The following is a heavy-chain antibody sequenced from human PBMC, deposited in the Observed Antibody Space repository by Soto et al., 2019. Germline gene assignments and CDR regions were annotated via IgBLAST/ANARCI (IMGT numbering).Heavy chain of an antibody. V-gene: IGHV4-30-4*01. J-gene: IGHJ6*02. CDR3: ARGGLLVWEYYYYGMDV. Sequence: SETLSLTCTVSGGSISSGDYYWSWIRQPPGKGLEWIGYIYYSGSTYYNPSLKSRVTISVDTSKNQFSLKLSSVTAADTAVYYCARGGLLVWEYYYYGMDVWGQGTTVTVSS. CDR2: IYYSGST. D-gene: IGHD2-8*02. CDR1: GGSISSGDYY.